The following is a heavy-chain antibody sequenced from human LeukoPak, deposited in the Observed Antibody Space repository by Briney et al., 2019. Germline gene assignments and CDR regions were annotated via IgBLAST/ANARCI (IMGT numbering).Heavy chain of an antibody. CDR3: APLTGDEHYFDS. CDR1: GYTFTDYY. J-gene: IGHJ4*02. Sequence: ASVKVSCKASGYTFTDYYIHWVRQAPGQGLEWLGWINPIFGNTNYAQKFQGRVTMTTDTSISTAYMELSRLRSDDTAVYYCAPLTGDEHYFDSWGQGTLVSVSS. CDR2: INPIFGNT. D-gene: IGHD7-27*01. V-gene: IGHV1-2*02.